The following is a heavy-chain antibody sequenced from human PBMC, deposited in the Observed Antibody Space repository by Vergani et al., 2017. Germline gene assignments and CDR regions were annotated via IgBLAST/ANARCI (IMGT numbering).Heavy chain of an antibody. CDR1: ADSISSGSYY. D-gene: IGHD6-19*01. CDR3: ARQRPGSGWSPGDFDD. V-gene: IGHV4-39*01. CDR2: IYYSGLT. J-gene: IGHJ4*02. Sequence: QLQLQQSGPGLVKPSETLFLTCTVSADSISSGSYYWGWIRQPPGKSLEWIGSIYYSGLTYYNPPLKRRVAISVDPSKNQFSLEVTSLTAADTAVYFCARQRPGSGWSPGDFDDWGQGILVTVSS.